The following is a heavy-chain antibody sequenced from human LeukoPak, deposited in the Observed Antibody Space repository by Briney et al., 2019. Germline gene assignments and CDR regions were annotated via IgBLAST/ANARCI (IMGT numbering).Heavy chain of an antibody. Sequence: PGGSLRLSCATSGFTFSSYAMHWVRQAPGKGLEWVALISYDGINQYYADSVKGRFIISRDNSKNTLYLQLNSLRLEDTAVYYCTLTTFGVVYYFDYSGQGTLVTVSS. V-gene: IGHV3-30*04. D-gene: IGHD1/OR15-1a*01. CDR1: GFTFSSYA. CDR3: TLTTFGVVYYFDY. CDR2: ISYDGINQ. J-gene: IGHJ4*02.